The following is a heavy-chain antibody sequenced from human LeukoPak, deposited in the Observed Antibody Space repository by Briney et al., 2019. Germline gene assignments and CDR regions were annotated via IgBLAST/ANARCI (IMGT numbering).Heavy chain of an antibody. CDR3: ARMVRGGGFDY. CDR1: GGSFSGYY. D-gene: IGHD3-10*01. CDR2: INHSGST. Sequence: SETLSLTCAVYGGSFSGYYWSWLRQPPGKGLEWIGEINHSGSTNYNPSLTSRVPISVETSKNQFSLTLNSVTAADTPLYYCARMVRGGGFDYWGQGTLVTVSS. J-gene: IGHJ4*02. V-gene: IGHV4-34*01.